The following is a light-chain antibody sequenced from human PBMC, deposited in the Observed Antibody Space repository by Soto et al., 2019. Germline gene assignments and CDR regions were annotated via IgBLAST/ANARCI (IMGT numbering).Light chain of an antibody. Sequence: DIQMTQSPSSLSASVGDRVTITCRASHSISRYLNWYQQKPGKAPKLLIYAASNLQSGVPSRFSGSGSGTDFTLTISSLQPEDVGSYYCQQSYSLPRAFGQGTKVEIK. J-gene: IGKJ1*01. CDR2: AAS. CDR1: HSISRY. V-gene: IGKV1-39*01. CDR3: QQSYSLPRA.